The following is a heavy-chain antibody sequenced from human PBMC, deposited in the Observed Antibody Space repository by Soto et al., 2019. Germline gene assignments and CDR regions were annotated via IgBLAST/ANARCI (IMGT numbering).Heavy chain of an antibody. V-gene: IGHV3-23*01. CDR2: ISGSGGST. D-gene: IGHD1-7*01. J-gene: IGHJ6*03. CDR1: GFTFSSYA. Sequence: GGSLRLSCAASGFTFSSYAMSWVRQAPGKGLEWVSAISGSGGSTYYADSVKGRFTISRDNSKNTLYLQMNSLRAEDTAVYYCAKKPLGETGTKRDYYYYYMDVWGKGTTVTVSS. CDR3: AKKPLGETGTKRDYYYYYMDV.